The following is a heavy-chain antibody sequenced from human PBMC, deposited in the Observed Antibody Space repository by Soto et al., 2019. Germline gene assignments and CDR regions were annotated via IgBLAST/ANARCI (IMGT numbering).Heavy chain of an antibody. CDR1: GYTFTSYA. CDR3: AIPSYYDFWSGYLDY. V-gene: IGHV1-3*01. Sequence: ASVKVSCKASGYTFTSYAMHWVRQAPGQRLEWMGWINAGNGNTKYSQKFQGRVTITRDTSASTAYMELSSLRSEDTAVYYRAIPSYYDFWSGYLDYWGQGTLVTVSS. D-gene: IGHD3-3*01. CDR2: INAGNGNT. J-gene: IGHJ4*02.